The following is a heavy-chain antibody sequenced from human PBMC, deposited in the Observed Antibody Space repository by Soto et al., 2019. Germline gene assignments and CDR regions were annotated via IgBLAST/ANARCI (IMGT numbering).Heavy chain of an antibody. V-gene: IGHV3-48*01. D-gene: IGHD1-26*01. J-gene: IGHJ3*02. CDR2: ISSSGTI. CDR1: GFTFSSFS. CDR3: TRGLGGWELLAAFDI. Sequence: GGSLRLSCAASGFTFSSFSMDWVRLAPGKGLEWIAYISSSGTIHYADFVKGRFTISRDNGKNSLYLQMNSLRAEDTAVYYCTRGLGGWELLAAFDIWGQGTMVTVSS.